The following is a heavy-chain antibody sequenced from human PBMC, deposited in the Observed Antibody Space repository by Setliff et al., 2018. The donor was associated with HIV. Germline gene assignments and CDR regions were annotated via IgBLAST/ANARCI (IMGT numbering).Heavy chain of an antibody. V-gene: IGHV4-34*01. D-gene: IGHD3-22*01. CDR1: GGPFSGYY. CDR2: INHSGST. J-gene: IGHJ4*02. CDR3: GRQVPVPGVAVTPIDY. Sequence: SETLSLTCVVYGGPFSGYYWSWMRQSPRKGLEWIGEINHSGSTTYNPSLKSRVTISVDTSKNQFSLKVTSVTAADTAVYYCGRQVPVPGVAVTPIDYWGQGTLVTVSS.